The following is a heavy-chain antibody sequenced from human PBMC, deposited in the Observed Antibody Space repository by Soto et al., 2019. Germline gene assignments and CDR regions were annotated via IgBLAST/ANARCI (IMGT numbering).Heavy chain of an antibody. CDR2: ISHDGSNQ. D-gene: IGHD2-21*02. Sequence: QLGGSLRLSCAPSGFSFSDFGMHWVRQAPGKGLEWVVAISHDGSNQYYGDSVKGRFSISRDHSNNRLYLQMNNLKVEDSAIYFCAKETRSRAVTATRVNGMDVWGQGTTVTVSS. CDR3: AKETRSRAVTATRVNGMDV. J-gene: IGHJ6*02. CDR1: GFSFSDFG. V-gene: IGHV3-30*18.